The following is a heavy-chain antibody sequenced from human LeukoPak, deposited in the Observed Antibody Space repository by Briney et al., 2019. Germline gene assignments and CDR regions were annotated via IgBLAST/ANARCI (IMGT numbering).Heavy chain of an antibody. V-gene: IGHV4-38-2*02. CDR3: ARGRDY. CDR1: GYSISSGYY. Sequence: KPSATLSLTCTVSGYSISSGYYWGWIRQPPGKRLEWVASIHSSGNTYYSPTLKSRVTISVDTSKNQFSLKLSSVTAADTAVYYCARGRDYWGQGTLVTVSS. J-gene: IGHJ4*02. CDR2: IHSSGNT.